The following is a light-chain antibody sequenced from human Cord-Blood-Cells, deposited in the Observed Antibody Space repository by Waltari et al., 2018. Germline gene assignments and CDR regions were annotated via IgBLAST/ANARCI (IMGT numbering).Light chain of an antibody. CDR3: QQYNNWPLA. J-gene: IGKJ1*01. Sequence: EIVMTQSPATLSVSPGERATLSCRASQSVSSNLAWYQQKPDQAPRLLIYGASTRATGIPARFSGSGSGTEFTLTISSLQSEDFAVYYCQQYNNWPLAFGQGTKVEIK. CDR2: GAS. CDR1: QSVSSN. V-gene: IGKV3-15*01.